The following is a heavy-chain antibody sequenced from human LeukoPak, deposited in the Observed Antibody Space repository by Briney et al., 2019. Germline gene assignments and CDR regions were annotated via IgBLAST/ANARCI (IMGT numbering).Heavy chain of an antibody. CDR1: GFTFSSYA. CDR2: IPYDGSNK. V-gene: IGHV3-30-3*01. CDR3: AREGPSGITIFGVVIRGSFDY. D-gene: IGHD3-3*01. J-gene: IGHJ4*02. Sequence: GGSLRLSCAASGFTFSSYAMHWVRQAPGKGLEWVAVIPYDGSNKYYADSVKGRFTISRDNSKNTLYLQMNSLRAEDTAVYYCAREGPSGITIFGVVIRGSFDYWGQGTLVTVSS.